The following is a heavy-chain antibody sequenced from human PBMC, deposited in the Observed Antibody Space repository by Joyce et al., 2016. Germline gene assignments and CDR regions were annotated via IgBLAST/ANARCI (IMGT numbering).Heavy chain of an antibody. CDR3: ARSLLRFLEWFPRTSMDV. CDR1: GDSISTNNYY. CDR2: IYFSGDT. V-gene: IGHV4-39*07. D-gene: IGHD3-3*01. J-gene: IGHJ6*02. Sequence: QVQLQESGPGLVKPSETLSLTCTVSGDSISTNNYYWGWIRQPPGKGLEWIGSIYFSGDTYYNPTLKSRVTISLDMSKNHFSLKLSSVAAADTAVYYCARSLLRFLEWFPRTSMDVWGQGTTVTVSS.